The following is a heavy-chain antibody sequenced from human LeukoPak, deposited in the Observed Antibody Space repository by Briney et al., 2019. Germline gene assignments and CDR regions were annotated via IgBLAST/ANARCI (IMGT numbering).Heavy chain of an antibody. CDR1: GFTFSSYS. V-gene: IGHV3-21*04. CDR2: ISSSSSYI. J-gene: IGHJ4*02. CDR3: AKEPYVRAFWSGSSYSYYFDY. D-gene: IGHD3-3*01. Sequence: GGSLRLSCAASGFTFSSYSMNWLRQAPGKGLEWVSSISSSSSYIYYADPVKGRFTTSRDNPKNSLYLQMNSLRAEDTAVYYCAKEPYVRAFWSGSSYSYYFDYWGQGTLVTVSS.